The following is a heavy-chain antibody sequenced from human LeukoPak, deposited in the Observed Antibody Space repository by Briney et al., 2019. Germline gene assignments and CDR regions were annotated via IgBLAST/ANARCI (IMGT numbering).Heavy chain of an antibody. J-gene: IGHJ5*02. D-gene: IGHD3-10*01. V-gene: IGHV4-39*07. CDR2: IYHSGST. CDR3: ARDELGYYGSGKYNWFDP. CDR1: GGSISSSSYY. Sequence: SETLSLTCTVSGGSISSSSYYWGWIRQPPGKGLEWIGSIYHSGSTYYKSSLKSRVTMSVDTSKNQFSLKLSSVTAADTAVYYCARDELGYYGSGKYNWFDPWGQGTLVTVSS.